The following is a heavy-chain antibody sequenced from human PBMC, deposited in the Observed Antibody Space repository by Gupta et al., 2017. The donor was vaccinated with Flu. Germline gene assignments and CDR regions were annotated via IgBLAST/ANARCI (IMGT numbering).Heavy chain of an antibody. D-gene: IGHD6-13*01. Sequence: EVQLVESGGALVQPGGSLRLSCAASGFTFSSYEMNWVRQAPGKGLEWVSYISSSGGTIYNADSVKGRFTISRDNAKNSLHLQMNSLRAEDTAVYYCTRIRMGGAAADYYFDHWGPGTLVTVSS. V-gene: IGHV3-48*03. CDR3: TRIRMGGAAADYYFDH. J-gene: IGHJ4*02. CDR2: ISSSGGTI. CDR1: GFTFSSYE.